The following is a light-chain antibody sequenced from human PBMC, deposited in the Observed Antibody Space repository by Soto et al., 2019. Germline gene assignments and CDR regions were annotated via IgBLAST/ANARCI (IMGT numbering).Light chain of an antibody. V-gene: IGLV1-44*01. Sequence: QSVLHQPPSASGPPGQRVTISCSGSGSTIGSNTVDWYQQLPGTAPKLLIYSNDQRPLGVPDRFSVSRSGTSASLAISGLQPDDECMYYCSVWGNNLHGPGGFGGGTKLTVL. CDR3: SVWGNNLHGPGG. CDR1: GSTIGSNT. CDR2: SND. J-gene: IGLJ3*02.